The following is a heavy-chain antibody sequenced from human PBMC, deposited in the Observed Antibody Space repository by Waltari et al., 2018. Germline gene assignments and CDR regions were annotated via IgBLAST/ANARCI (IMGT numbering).Heavy chain of an antibody. V-gene: IGHV4-31*03. J-gene: IGHJ6*03. D-gene: IGHD2-15*01. Sequence: QVQLQESGPGLVKPSQTLSLTCTVSGGSISSGGYYWSWIRQHPGKGLAWIGYIYYSGSTYYNPSLKSRVTISVDTSKNQFSLKLSSVTAADTAVYYCARGYCSGGSCYSVRYYYYYMDVWGKGTTVIVSS. CDR1: GGSISSGGYY. CDR2: IYYSGST. CDR3: ARGYCSGGSCYSVRYYYYYMDV.